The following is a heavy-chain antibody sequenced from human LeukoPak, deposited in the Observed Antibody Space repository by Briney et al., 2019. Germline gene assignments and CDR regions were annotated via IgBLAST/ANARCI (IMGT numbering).Heavy chain of an antibody. CDR2: ISSSSSYI. V-gene: IGHV3-21*01. CDR1: GFTFSSYS. J-gene: IGHJ6*02. CDR3: ARDIYCSGGSCYGGDYYYYGMDV. D-gene: IGHD2-15*01. Sequence: GGSLRLSCAASGFTFSSYSTNWVRLAPGKGLEWVSSISSSSSYIYYADSVKGRFTISRDNAKNSLYLRMNSLRAEDTAVYYCARDIYCSGGSCYGGDYYYYGMDVWGQGTTVTVSS.